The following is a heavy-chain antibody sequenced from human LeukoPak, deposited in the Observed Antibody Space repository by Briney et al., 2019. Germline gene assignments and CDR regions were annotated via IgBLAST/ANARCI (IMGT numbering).Heavy chain of an antibody. D-gene: IGHD3-3*01. CDR2: INAGNGNT. J-gene: IGHJ4*02. V-gene: IGHV1-3*03. CDR3: ARDLFSRPRPYDFWSPGLDY. CDR1: GYTFTSYA. Sequence: GASVKVSCKASGYTFTSYAMHWVRQAPGQRLEWMGWINAGNGNTKYSQEFQGRVTITRDTSASTAYMELSSLRSEDMAVYYCARDLFSRPRPYDFWSPGLDYWGQGTLVTVSS.